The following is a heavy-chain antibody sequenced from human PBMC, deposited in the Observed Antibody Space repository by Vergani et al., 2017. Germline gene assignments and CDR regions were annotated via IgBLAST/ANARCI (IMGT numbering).Heavy chain of an antibody. V-gene: IGHV3-23*01. CDR3: AKVAQYYYDSSGYYRDDTFDI. CDR1: GFTFSSYA. J-gene: IGHJ3*02. D-gene: IGHD3-22*01. Sequence: EVQLLESGGGLVQPGGSLRLSCAASGFTFSSYAMSWVRQAPGKGLEWVSAISGSGGSTYYADSVKGRFTISRDNSKNTLYLQMNSLRAEDTAVYYWAKVAQYYYDSSGYYRDDTFDIWGQGTMVTVSS. CDR2: ISGSGGST.